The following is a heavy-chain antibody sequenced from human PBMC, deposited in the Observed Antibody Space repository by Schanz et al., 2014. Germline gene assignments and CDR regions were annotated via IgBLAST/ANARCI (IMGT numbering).Heavy chain of an antibody. Sequence: QVQLQESGPGLVKPSETLSLTCSVSGGDIGNYYWSWIRQPPGKGLEWIGYIHQSGGTNYNPSLKSRVTILVDTPKNQFSLRLTSRTAADTAVYYCAKFLYDDPSWGQGTLVTVSS. V-gene: IGHV4-59*08. J-gene: IGHJ5*02. CDR1: GGDIGNYY. D-gene: IGHD3-3*01. CDR3: AKFLYDDPS. CDR2: IHQSGGT.